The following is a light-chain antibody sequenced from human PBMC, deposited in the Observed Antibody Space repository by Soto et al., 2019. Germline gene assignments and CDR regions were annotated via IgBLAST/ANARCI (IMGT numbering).Light chain of an antibody. Sequence: IQLTQSPSSLSASVGDRVTITCRASQGISSYLAWYQQKPGKAPKLLIYAASTLQSGVPSRFSGSGSGTDFALTLRSLQPADIATYYCHQLNSYPLTFGGGTKVESK. CDR3: HQLNSYPLT. CDR2: AAS. J-gene: IGKJ4*01. CDR1: QGISSY. V-gene: IGKV1-9*01.